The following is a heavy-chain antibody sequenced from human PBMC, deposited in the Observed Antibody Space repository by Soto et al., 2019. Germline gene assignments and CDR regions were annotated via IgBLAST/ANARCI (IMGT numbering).Heavy chain of an antibody. CDR3: ARAKWSSRPFDY. Sequence: SETLSLTCTVSGGSITSSSYYWGWIRQPPGKGLEWIGSVYYSGSTYYDPSLKSRFTISVDTSKNQFSLRLSSVTAADTAVYYCARAKWSSRPFDYWGQGTLVTVSS. CDR1: GGSITSSSYY. D-gene: IGHD6-13*01. V-gene: IGHV4-39*01. J-gene: IGHJ4*02. CDR2: VYYSGST.